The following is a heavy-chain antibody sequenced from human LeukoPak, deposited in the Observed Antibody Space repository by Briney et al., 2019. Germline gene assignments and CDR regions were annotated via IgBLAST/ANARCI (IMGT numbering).Heavy chain of an antibody. CDR2: TRDKARGYTT. Sequence: GGSLRLSCAASGVTLSDHHMDWVRQAPGKGLEWVCRTRDKARGYTTDYAASVEGRFTISRDDSQTLVYLKMNGLKAEDTAVYFCARDGAAGDNSAFDIWGQGTVVTVSS. D-gene: IGHD6-25*01. J-gene: IGHJ3*02. CDR3: ARDGAAGDNSAFDI. V-gene: IGHV3-72*01. CDR1: GVTLSDHH.